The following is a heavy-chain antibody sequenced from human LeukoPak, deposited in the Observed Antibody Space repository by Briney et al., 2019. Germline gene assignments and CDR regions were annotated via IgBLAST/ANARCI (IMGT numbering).Heavy chain of an antibody. CDR2: ISSSSSTI. V-gene: IGHV3-48*02. D-gene: IGHD2-2*01. CDR3: TRVGGYQLPKFDY. J-gene: IGHJ4*02. CDR1: GFNFNTYA. Sequence: GGSLRLPCAASGFNFNTYAMNWVRPAPGKGLEWISYISSSSSTIYYADSVKGRFSISRDNAKNSVYLEMNSPGDEDTAVYYCTRVGGYQLPKFDYWGRGTLVTVSS.